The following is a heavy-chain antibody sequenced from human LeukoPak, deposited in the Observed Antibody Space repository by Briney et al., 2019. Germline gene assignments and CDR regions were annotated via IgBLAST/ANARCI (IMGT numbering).Heavy chain of an antibody. V-gene: IGHV4-34*01. CDR3: ARVSYGGNNPFDY. CDR2: INHSGST. J-gene: IGHJ4*02. CDR1: GGSFSGYY. D-gene: IGHD4-23*01. Sequence: SETLSLTCAVYGGSFSGYYWSWIRQPPGKGLEWIGEINHSGSTNYNPSLKSRATISVDTSKNQFSLKPSSVTAADTAVYYCARVSYGGNNPFDYWGQGTLVTVSS.